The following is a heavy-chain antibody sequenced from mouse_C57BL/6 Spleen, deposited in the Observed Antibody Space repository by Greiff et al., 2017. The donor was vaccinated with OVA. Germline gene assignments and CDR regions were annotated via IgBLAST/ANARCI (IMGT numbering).Heavy chain of an antibody. V-gene: IGHV2-5*01. CDR1: GFSLTSSG. CDR3: AKGNPYYCDY. Sequence: QVQLKESGPGLVQPSQSLSITCTVSGFSLTSSGVHWVRPSPGTGLEWLGVIWRGGSTDYTAAFMSRLSITKDNSKSQVFFKMNSLQADDTAIYYCAKGNPYYCDYWGQGTTLTVSA. CDR2: IWRGGST. D-gene: IGHD6-1*01. J-gene: IGHJ2*01.